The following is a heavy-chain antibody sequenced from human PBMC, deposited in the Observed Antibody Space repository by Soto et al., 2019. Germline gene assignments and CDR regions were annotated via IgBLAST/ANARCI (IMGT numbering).Heavy chain of an antibody. Sequence: TLSLSFTVAGGSISSGDYYLSWIRQPPGKGLEWIGYIYYSGSTYYNPSLKSRVTISVDTSKNQFSLKLSSVTAADTAVYYCARGRDSSGYYYRAHFDYWGQGTLVTVSS. V-gene: IGHV4-30-4*01. CDR1: GGSISSGDYY. D-gene: IGHD3-22*01. CDR2: IYYSGST. J-gene: IGHJ4*02. CDR3: ARGRDSSGYYYRAHFDY.